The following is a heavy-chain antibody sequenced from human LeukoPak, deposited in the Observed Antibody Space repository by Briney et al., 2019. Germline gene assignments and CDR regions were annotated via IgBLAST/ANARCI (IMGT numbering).Heavy chain of an antibody. V-gene: IGHV1-69*05. CDR1: GYTFTSYD. D-gene: IGHD2-21*01. J-gene: IGHJ4*02. CDR2: IIPIFGTA. Sequence: SVKVSCKASGYTFTSYDINWVRQAPGQGLEWMGGIIPIFGTANYAQKFQGRVTITTDESTSTAYMELSSLRSEDTAVYYCAKFLPTHIVVANYYFDYWGQGTLVTVSS. CDR3: AKFLPTHIVVANYYFDY.